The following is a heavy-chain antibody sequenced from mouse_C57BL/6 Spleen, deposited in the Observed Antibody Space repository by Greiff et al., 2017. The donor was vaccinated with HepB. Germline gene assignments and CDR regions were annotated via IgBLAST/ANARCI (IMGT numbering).Heavy chain of an antibody. CDR1: GYTFTDYN. Sequence: EVQLQQSGPELVKPGASVKIPCKASGYTFTDYNMDWVKQSHGKSLEWIGDINPNNGGTNYNQKFKGKATLTVDKSSSTAYMELRSLTSEDTAVYYCARWDDGYYGAMDYWGQGTSVTVSS. J-gene: IGHJ4*01. CDR3: ARWDDGYYGAMDY. V-gene: IGHV1-18*01. D-gene: IGHD2-3*01. CDR2: INPNNGGT.